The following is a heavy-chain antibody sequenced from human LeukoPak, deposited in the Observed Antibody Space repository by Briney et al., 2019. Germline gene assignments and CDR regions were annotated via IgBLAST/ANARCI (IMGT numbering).Heavy chain of an antibody. J-gene: IGHJ4*02. CDR2: ITGTGGST. V-gene: IGHV3-23*01. D-gene: IGHD4-23*01. CDR3: AKADDYGGNPGF. Sequence: GGSLRLSCAASGFTFSNCAMSWVRQAPGGGLEWGSSITGTGGSTFYADSVKGRFTVSRDNSKNTLYMQMSSLRAEDTAIYCCAKADDYGGNPGFWGQGTLVTVSS. CDR1: GFTFSNCA.